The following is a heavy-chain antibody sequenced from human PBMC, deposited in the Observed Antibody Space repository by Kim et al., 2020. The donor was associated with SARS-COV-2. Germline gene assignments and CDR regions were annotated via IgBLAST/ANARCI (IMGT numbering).Heavy chain of an antibody. CDR1: GYTLTELS. V-gene: IGHV1-24*01. Sequence: ASVKVSCKVSGYTLTELSMHWVRQAPGKGLEWMGGFDPEDGETIYAQKFQGRVTRTEDTSTDTAYMELSSLRSEDTAVYYCATQTPQWLVGYFDYWGQGTLVTVSS. D-gene: IGHD6-19*01. J-gene: IGHJ4*02. CDR3: ATQTPQWLVGYFDY. CDR2: FDPEDGET.